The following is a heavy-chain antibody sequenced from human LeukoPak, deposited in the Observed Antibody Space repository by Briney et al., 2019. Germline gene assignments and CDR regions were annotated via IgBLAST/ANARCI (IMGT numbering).Heavy chain of an antibody. D-gene: IGHD6-19*01. CDR1: GGSISSTIYY. J-gene: IGHJ4*02. Sequence: SETLSLTCTVSGGSISSTIYYWGWIRQPPGKGLEWIGSIFYSGSTYYNPSLKSRVTISVDTSITTVYMELSSLTSDDTAVYYCGSGQWLVGVFYWGQGTLVTVSS. CDR3: GSGQWLVGVFY. V-gene: IGHV4-39*01. CDR2: IFYSGST.